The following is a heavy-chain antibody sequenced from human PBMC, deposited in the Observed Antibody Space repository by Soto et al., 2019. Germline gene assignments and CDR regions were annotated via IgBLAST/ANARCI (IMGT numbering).Heavy chain of an antibody. D-gene: IGHD1-26*01. Sequence: QVQLVQSGAEVKKPGSSVKVSCKASGGTFSSYTISWVRQAPGQGLEWMGRIIPILGIANYAQKFQGRVTITADKSTSTAYMELSSLRSEDTAGYYCARVDYSGRNEFDYWGQGTLVTVSS. CDR1: GGTFSSYT. CDR3: ARVDYSGRNEFDY. V-gene: IGHV1-69*02. J-gene: IGHJ4*02. CDR2: IIPILGIA.